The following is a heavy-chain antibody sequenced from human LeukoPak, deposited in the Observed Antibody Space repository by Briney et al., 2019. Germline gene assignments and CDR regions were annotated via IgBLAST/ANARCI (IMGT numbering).Heavy chain of an antibody. Sequence: SVKVSCKASGGTFSSYAISWVRQAPGQGLEWMGGIIPIFCTANYAQKFQGRVTITADESTSTAYMELSSLRSEDTAVYYCARGGSISYGFLMDWGQGTLVTVSS. J-gene: IGHJ4*02. CDR1: GGTFSSYA. CDR2: IIPIFCTA. D-gene: IGHD5-18*01. CDR3: ARGGSISYGFLMD. V-gene: IGHV1-69*13.